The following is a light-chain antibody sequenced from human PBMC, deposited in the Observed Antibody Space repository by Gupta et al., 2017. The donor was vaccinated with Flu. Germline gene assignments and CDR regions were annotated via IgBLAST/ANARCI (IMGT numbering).Light chain of an antibody. CDR1: QNIGIN. CDR2: SAS. Sequence: PAPLFGSPGETATLSCRASQNIGINLAWYQQKPGQSPRLLIYSASTRATGIPAGFRGSGSGTEFTLTISSLQSEDFAVYYCQQYDDWPWTFGQGTKVEI. V-gene: IGKV3-15*01. J-gene: IGKJ1*01. CDR3: QQYDDWPWT.